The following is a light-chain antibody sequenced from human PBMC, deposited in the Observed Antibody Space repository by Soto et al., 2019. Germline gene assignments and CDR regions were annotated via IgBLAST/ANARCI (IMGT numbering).Light chain of an antibody. CDR1: SSDVGGYDY. CDR2: EVS. V-gene: IGLV2-14*01. Sequence: QSVLTQPASVSGSPGQSITISCTGTSSDVGGYDYVSWYQLHPGKAPKLMVFEVSNRPSGVSYRFSGSKSGNTASLTISGLQAEDEADYYCSSYTSSSIYVFGTGTKVTVL. CDR3: SSYTSSSIYV. J-gene: IGLJ1*01.